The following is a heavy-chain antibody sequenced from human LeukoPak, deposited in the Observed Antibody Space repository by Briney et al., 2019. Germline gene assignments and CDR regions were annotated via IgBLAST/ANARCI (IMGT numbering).Heavy chain of an antibody. Sequence: SETLSLTCTVSGGSISSYYWSWIRQPAGKGLEWIGRIYTSGSTNYNPSLKSRVIMSIDTSKNQFSLRLSSVTAADTAVYYCARESSSSPRAFDIWGQGTMVTVSS. CDR3: ARESSSSPRAFDI. D-gene: IGHD6-6*01. CDR2: IYTSGST. CDR1: GGSISSYY. J-gene: IGHJ3*02. V-gene: IGHV4-4*07.